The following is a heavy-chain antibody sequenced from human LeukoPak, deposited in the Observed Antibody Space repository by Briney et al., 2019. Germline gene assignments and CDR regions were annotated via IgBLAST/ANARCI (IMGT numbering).Heavy chain of an antibody. CDR3: ARDGEMAAIYFDY. V-gene: IGHV1-69*10. CDR2: IIPIVGIA. CDR1: GGTFSTYP. J-gene: IGHJ4*02. Sequence: ASVNVSCKASGGTFSTYPISWVRQAPGQGLEWMGGIIPIVGIANYAQKFRGRVTITADKSTNTAYMELSSLRSEDTAVYYCARDGEMAAIYFDYWGQGTLVTVSS. D-gene: IGHD5-24*01.